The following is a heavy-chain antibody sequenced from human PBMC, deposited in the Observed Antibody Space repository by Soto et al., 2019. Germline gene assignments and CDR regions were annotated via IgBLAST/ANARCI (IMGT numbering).Heavy chain of an antibody. CDR1: GFTFSSYG. V-gene: IGHV3-30*18. CDR2: ISYDGSNK. CDR3: AKDAAGLVRHFDY. Sequence: GGSLRLSCAASGFTFSSYGMHWVRQAPGKGLEWVAVISYDGSNKYYADSVKGRFTISRDNSKNTLYLQMNSLRAEDTAVYYCAKDAAGLVRHFDYWGQGTLVTVSS. J-gene: IGHJ4*02. D-gene: IGHD3-16*01.